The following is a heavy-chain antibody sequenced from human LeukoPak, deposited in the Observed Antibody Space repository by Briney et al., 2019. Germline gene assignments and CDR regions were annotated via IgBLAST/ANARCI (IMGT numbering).Heavy chain of an antibody. D-gene: IGHD6-19*01. J-gene: IGHJ4*02. CDR3: ARDFLAVAGYDY. CDR1: GYTFTGYY. CDR2: INPNSGGT. Sequence: GASVKVSCKASGYTFTGYYMHWVRQAPGQGLEWMGWINPNSGGTNYAQKFQGRVTMTRDTSISTAYMDLSRLRSDDTAVYYCARDFLAVAGYDYWGQGTLVTVSS. V-gene: IGHV1-2*02.